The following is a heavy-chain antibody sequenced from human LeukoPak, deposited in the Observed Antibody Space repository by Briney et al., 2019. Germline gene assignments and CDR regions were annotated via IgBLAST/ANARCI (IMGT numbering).Heavy chain of an antibody. CDR1: GFTFSSYA. CDR2: ISYDGSNK. D-gene: IGHD6-6*01. J-gene: IGHJ4*02. CDR3: ARVAQYSSSFSLDY. Sequence: PGGSLRLSCAASGFTFSSYAMHWVRQAPGKGLEWVAVISYDGSNKYYADSVKGRFTISRDNSKNTLYLQVNSLRAEDTAVYYCARVAQYSSSFSLDYWGQGTLVTVSS. V-gene: IGHV3-30-3*01.